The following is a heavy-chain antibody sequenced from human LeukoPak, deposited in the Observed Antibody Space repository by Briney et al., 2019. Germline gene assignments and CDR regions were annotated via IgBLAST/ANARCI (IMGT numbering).Heavy chain of an antibody. V-gene: IGHV7-4-1*02. CDR2: INTNTGNP. CDR3: ARARGRFYDSSGPKLDY. D-gene: IGHD3-22*01. J-gene: IGHJ4*02. Sequence: ASVTVSYKAFGYTFTDYTMNWLRQAPGQGLEWMGWINTNTGNPTYAQGFPGRIVFSLDTSVSTAYLQISSLKAEDTAVYYWARARGRFYDSSGPKLDYWGQGTLVTVSS. CDR1: GYTFTDYT.